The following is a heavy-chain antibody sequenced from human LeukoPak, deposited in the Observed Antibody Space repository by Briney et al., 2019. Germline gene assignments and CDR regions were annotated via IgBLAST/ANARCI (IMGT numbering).Heavy chain of an antibody. CDR1: GFTFSDYY. Sequence: PGGSLRLSCAASGFTFSDYYMSWVRQAPGKGLEWVSYISSSSSTIYYADSVKGRFTISRDNAKNSLYLQMNSLRAEDTAVYYCARDRVYGDYRHAFDIWGQGTMVTVSS. CDR3: ARDRVYGDYRHAFDI. V-gene: IGHV3-11*04. J-gene: IGHJ3*02. CDR2: ISSSSSTI. D-gene: IGHD4-17*01.